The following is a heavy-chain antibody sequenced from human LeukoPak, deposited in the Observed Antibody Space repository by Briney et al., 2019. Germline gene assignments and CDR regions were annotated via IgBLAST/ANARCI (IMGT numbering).Heavy chain of an antibody. CDR2: VDDSGST. Sequence: PSETLSLTCTVSGVSISSSSYDWGCIRQRPGKGLERIGSVDDSGSTYYDPSLQSRVTRSVDTSKNQFSLKLSSVTAADTAVYYCARGDGGSFGVVIIGTFDYWGQGTLVTVSS. J-gene: IGHJ4*02. CDR3: ARGDGGSFGVVIIGTFDY. CDR1: GVSISSSSYD. D-gene: IGHD3-3*01. V-gene: IGHV4-39*01.